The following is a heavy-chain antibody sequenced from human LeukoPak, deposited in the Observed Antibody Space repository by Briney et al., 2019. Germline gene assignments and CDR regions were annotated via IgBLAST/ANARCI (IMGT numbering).Heavy chain of an antibody. CDR1: GFTFSSYE. J-gene: IGHJ5*02. Sequence: GGSLRLSCVVSGFTFSSYEMNWVRQAPGKGLAWVSYISSSGSSIFYADSVKGRFTISRDNAKNSLYLQMSSLRAEDTAVYYCARDPSWMDFYGSGSYIVPWGQGTLVTVSS. V-gene: IGHV3-48*03. D-gene: IGHD3-10*01. CDR2: ISSSGSSI. CDR3: ARDPSWMDFYGSGSYIVP.